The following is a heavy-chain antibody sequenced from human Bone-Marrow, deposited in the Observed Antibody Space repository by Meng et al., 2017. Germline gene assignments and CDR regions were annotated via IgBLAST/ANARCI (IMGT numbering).Heavy chain of an antibody. Sequence: SETLSLTCAVYGGSFSGYYWSWIRQPPGKGLEWIGEINHSGSTNYNPSLKSRVTISVDTSKNQFSLKLSYVTAADTAVYYCARGHYYYNGSGSYYRGPYYFDYWGQGTLVTVSS. V-gene: IGHV4-34*01. J-gene: IGHJ4*02. CDR3: ARGHYYYNGSGSYYRGPYYFDY. CDR1: GGSFSGYY. D-gene: IGHD3-10*01. CDR2: INHSGST.